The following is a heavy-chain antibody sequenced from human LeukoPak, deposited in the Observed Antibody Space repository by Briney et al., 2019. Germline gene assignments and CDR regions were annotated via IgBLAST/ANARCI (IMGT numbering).Heavy chain of an antibody. CDR2: ISSSGSTI. CDR1: GFSFSDYY. J-gene: IGHJ4*02. D-gene: IGHD5-18*01. CDR3: ARRGYNYGLDS. V-gene: IGHV3-11*04. Sequence: GGSLRPSCAASGFSFSDYYMTWIRQAPGKGLEWISYISSSGSTIYYADSVGGRFTISRDNAKNSLFLQMNTLRVEDTAVYYCARRGYNYGLDSWGQGAPVTVSS.